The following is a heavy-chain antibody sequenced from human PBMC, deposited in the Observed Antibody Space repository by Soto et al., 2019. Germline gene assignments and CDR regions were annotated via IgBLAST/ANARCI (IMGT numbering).Heavy chain of an antibody. CDR3: ARHRINEVDY. J-gene: IGHJ4*02. V-gene: IGHV4-59*08. CDR1: GGSISSYY. CDR2: IYYSGST. D-gene: IGHD1-1*01. Sequence: PSETLSLTCTVSGGSISSYYWSWIRQPPGKGLEWIGYIYYSGSTNYNPSLKSRVTISVDTSKNQFSLKLSSVTAADTAVYYCARHRINEVDYWGQGTLVTVSS.